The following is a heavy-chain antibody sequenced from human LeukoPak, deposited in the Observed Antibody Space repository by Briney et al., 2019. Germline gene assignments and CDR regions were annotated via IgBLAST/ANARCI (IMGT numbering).Heavy chain of an antibody. Sequence: PGGSLRLSCAASGFTFSSYAMHWVRQAPGKGLEYVSAICSNGVNTYYANSVKGRFTISRDNSKNTLYLQMGSLRAEDMAVYYCARGTVGYCSSSSCYYYYGMDVWGQGTTVTVSS. CDR3: ARGTVGYCSSSSCYYYYGMDV. CDR2: ICSNGVNT. V-gene: IGHV3-64*01. CDR1: GFTFSSYA. D-gene: IGHD2-2*01. J-gene: IGHJ6*02.